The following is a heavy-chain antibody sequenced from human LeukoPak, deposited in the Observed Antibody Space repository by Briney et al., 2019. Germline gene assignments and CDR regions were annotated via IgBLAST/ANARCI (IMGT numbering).Heavy chain of an antibody. CDR3: ARPLQGIVGATGFDY. CDR2: IYPSDSDT. Sequence: HGESLKISCQGSEYSFATYWIARLRQMPGKGLEWMGIIYPSDSDTRYSPSFQGQVTISADKSIKTAYLQWSSLKASDTAMYYCARPLQGIVGATGFDYWGQGTLVTVSS. CDR1: EYSFATYW. V-gene: IGHV5-51*01. D-gene: IGHD1-26*01. J-gene: IGHJ4*02.